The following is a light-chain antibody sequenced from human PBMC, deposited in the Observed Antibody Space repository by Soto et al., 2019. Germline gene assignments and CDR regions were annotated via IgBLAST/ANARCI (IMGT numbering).Light chain of an antibody. CDR1: QSVTSSY. J-gene: IGKJ1*01. Sequence: EIVLTQSPGTLSLSPGERATLSCRASQSVTSSYLARYQQKPGQAPRLLIYGASSRATGIPDRFSGSGSGTDFTLNISGLEPEDFAVYYCQQYGRSWTFGQGTKVEIK. CDR3: QQYGRSWT. V-gene: IGKV3-20*01. CDR2: GAS.